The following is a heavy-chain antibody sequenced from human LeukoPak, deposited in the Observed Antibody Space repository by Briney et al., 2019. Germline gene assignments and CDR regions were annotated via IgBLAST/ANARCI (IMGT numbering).Heavy chain of an antibody. CDR2: IIPIFGTA. CDR3: ARAHGRDGYNFGY. J-gene: IGHJ4*02. CDR1: GGTFSSYA. Sequence: VASVKVSCKASGGTFSSYAISWVRQAPGQGLEWMGGIIPIFGTANYAQKFQGRVTITADESTSTAYMELSSLRSEDTALYYCARAHGRDGYNFGYWGQGTLVTVSS. D-gene: IGHD5-24*01. V-gene: IGHV1-69*01.